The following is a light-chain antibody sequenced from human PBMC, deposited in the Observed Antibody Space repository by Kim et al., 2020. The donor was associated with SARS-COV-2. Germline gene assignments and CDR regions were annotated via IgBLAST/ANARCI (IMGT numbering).Light chain of an antibody. CDR3: QQYNKWPPWT. V-gene: IGKV3-15*01. Sequence: CPGERATPSCRASQSVSSNLAWYQQKPGQAPRLLIHGASTRAIGIPARFSGSGSGTEFTLIISSLQSEDFALYYCQQYNKWPPWTFGQGTKVEIK. CDR2: GAS. J-gene: IGKJ1*01. CDR1: QSVSSN.